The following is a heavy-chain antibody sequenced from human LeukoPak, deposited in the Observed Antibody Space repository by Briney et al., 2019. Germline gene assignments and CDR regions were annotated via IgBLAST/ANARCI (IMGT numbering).Heavy chain of an antibody. Sequence: GGSLRLSCAASGFTFSIHWMSWVRQAPGKGLEWVANIKQEESEKYYVDSVKGRFTNSRDHAQNSLSLQMNSLRGEDTAVYYCARGWGYCSSTSCYYYYYYMDVWGKGNTVTVSS. D-gene: IGHD2-2*01. V-gene: IGHV3-7*01. J-gene: IGHJ6*03. CDR1: GFTFSIHW. CDR3: ARGWGYCSSTSCYYYYYYMDV. CDR2: IKQEESEK.